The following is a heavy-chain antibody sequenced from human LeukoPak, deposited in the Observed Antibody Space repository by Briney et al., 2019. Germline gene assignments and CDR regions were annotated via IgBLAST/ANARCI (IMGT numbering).Heavy chain of an antibody. J-gene: IGHJ2*01. CDR2: IYYSGST. CDR1: GGSISSYY. CDR3: ARAYYYGSGSYWYFDL. Sequence: PSETLSLPCSVSGGSISSYYWSWIRQPPGKGLEWIGYIYYSGSTNYNPSLKSRVTISVDTSKNQFSLKLSSVTAADTAVYYCARAYYYGSGSYWYFDLWGRGTLVTVSS. V-gene: IGHV4-59*01. D-gene: IGHD3-10*01.